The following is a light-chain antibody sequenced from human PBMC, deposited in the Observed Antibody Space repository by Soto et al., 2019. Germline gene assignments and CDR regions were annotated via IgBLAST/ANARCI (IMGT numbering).Light chain of an antibody. CDR3: QQSYSAPRT. CDR2: GAS. J-gene: IGKJ1*01. CDR1: QSVSSK. V-gene: IGKV3-15*01. Sequence: IGMKNSPSTLSVSPGEGATLSCRASQSVSSKLAWYQQKPGQAPRLLIYGASTRATGIPARFSGSGSGTEFTLTISSLQPEDLATYYCQQSYSAPRTFGQGTKVDIK.